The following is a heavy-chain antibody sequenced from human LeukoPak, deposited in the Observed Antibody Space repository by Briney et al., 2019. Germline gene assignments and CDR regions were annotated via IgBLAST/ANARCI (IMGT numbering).Heavy chain of an antibody. D-gene: IGHD6-13*01. J-gene: IGHJ3*02. V-gene: IGHV1-46*01. Sequence: VASVKVSCKASGYTFTSYYMHWVRQAPGQGLEWMGIISPSGGSTSYAQKFRGRATMTRDMSTSTVYMELSSLRSEDTAVYYCAREGSSSWRTQGNAFDIWGQGTMVTVSS. CDR3: AREGSSSWRTQGNAFDI. CDR2: ISPSGGST. CDR1: GYTFTSYY.